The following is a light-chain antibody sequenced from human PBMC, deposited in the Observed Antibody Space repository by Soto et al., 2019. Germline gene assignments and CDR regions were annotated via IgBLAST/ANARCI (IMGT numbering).Light chain of an antibody. V-gene: IGLV2-14*01. CDR2: DVS. CDR1: SSDIGGYNY. CDR3: SSFTSRHTYV. J-gene: IGLJ1*01. Sequence: QSALTQPASVSGSPGQSTTISCTGTSSDIGGYNYVSWYQQLPGEAPKLIIYDVSDRPSGVSTRFSGSKSGNPASLTISGLQAEDEGDYYCSSFTSRHTYVFGTGTKLTVL.